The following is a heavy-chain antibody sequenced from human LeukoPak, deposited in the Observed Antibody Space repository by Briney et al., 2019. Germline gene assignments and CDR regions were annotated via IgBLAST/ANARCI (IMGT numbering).Heavy chain of an antibody. Sequence: PGGSLRLSCAASGFTFSTYGIHWVRQAPGKGLEWVANIKRDGSEKYYVDSVKGRFTISRDNAENSLYLQMNSLRAEDTAVYHCARRLQQLVTNDAFDIWGQGTRVTVSS. CDR1: GFTFSTYG. CDR3: ARRLQQLVTNDAFDI. V-gene: IGHV3-7*01. D-gene: IGHD6-13*01. CDR2: IKRDGSEK. J-gene: IGHJ3*02.